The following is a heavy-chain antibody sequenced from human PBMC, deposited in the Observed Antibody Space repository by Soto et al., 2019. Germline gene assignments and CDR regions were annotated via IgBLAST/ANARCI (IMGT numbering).Heavy chain of an antibody. J-gene: IGHJ4*02. Sequence: ASVKVSCKASGYTFTGHYIHWVRQAPEQGPEWMGEIGPESGATRYAQKFQGRVTMTRDMSITTVYMELNNLSPDDTAVYYCGRGRSGQIVVFYWGQGXPVTVYS. V-gene: IGHV1-2*02. CDR1: GYTFTGHY. CDR2: IGPESGAT. CDR3: GRGRSGQIVVFY. D-gene: IGHD1-26*01.